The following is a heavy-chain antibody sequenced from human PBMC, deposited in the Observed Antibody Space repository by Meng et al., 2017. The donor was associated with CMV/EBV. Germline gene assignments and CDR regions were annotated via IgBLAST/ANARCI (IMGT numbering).Heavy chain of an antibody. V-gene: IGHV1-2*02. CDR1: XYTCTGYY. Sequence: QVQLVQSGAEVKKPGASVKVSCXXXXYTCTGYYMHWVRQAPGQGLEWMGWINPNSGGTNYAQKFQGRVTMTRDTSISTAYMELSRLRSDDTAVYYCARGTNYVWGSYRWGWFDPWGQGTLVTVSS. CDR2: INPNSGGT. D-gene: IGHD3-16*02. CDR3: ARGTNYVWGSYRWGWFDP. J-gene: IGHJ5*02.